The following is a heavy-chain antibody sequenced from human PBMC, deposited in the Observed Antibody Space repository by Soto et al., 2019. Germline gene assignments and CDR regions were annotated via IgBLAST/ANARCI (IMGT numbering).Heavy chain of an antibody. CDR2: SRNTANGHTT. V-gene: IGHV3-72*01. CDR1: GFTFSDHY. D-gene: IGHD4-4*01. J-gene: IGHJ4*02. CDR3: AKTPVTTYVSDY. Sequence: EVRLVESGGGLVQPGGSLRLSCAASGFTFSDHYMDWVRQAPGKGLEWVARSRNTANGHTTKYAASVEGRFTISRDDSKHSLYLQMNSLKTEDTDVYYCAKTPVTTYVSDYWGQGTLVTVSS.